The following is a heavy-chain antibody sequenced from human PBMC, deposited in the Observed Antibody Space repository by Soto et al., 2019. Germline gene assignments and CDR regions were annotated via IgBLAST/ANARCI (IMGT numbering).Heavy chain of an antibody. Sequence: GGSLRLSCAASGFTFSSYGMHWVHQAPGKGLEWVAVISYDGSNKYYADSVKGRFTISRGNSKNTLYLQMNSLRAEDTAVYYCATSYFDFWSGSYLAYFDYWSQGTLVTVSP. D-gene: IGHD3-3*01. CDR1: GFTFSSYG. V-gene: IGHV3-30*03. CDR3: ATSYFDFWSGSYLAYFDY. J-gene: IGHJ4*02. CDR2: ISYDGSNK.